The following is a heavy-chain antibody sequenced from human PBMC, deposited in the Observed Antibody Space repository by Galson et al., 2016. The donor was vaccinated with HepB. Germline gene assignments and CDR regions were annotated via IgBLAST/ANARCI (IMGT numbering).Heavy chain of an antibody. Sequence: SLRLSCAASGFTFSSYSMNWVRQAPGKGLEWVSYISPSGTTIYYADSVKGRFTISRDNAKNSLFLQMNSLSDEDTAVYYCARDFDYWGQGTLVTVSS. J-gene: IGHJ4*02. V-gene: IGHV3-48*02. CDR1: GFTFSSYS. CDR3: ARDFDY. CDR2: ISPSGTTI.